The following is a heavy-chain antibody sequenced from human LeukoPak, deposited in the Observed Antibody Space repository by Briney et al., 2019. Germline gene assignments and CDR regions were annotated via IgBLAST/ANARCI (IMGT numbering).Heavy chain of an antibody. D-gene: IGHD6-13*01. Sequence: PSEILSLTCTVSGGSISSSSYYWGWIRQPPGKGLEWIGSIYYSGSTYYNPSLKSRVTISVDTSKNQFSLKLSSVTAADTAVYYCARMTPNSRETDYWGQGTLVTVSS. V-gene: IGHV4-39*01. J-gene: IGHJ4*02. CDR1: GGSISSSSYY. CDR3: ARMTPNSRETDY. CDR2: IYYSGST.